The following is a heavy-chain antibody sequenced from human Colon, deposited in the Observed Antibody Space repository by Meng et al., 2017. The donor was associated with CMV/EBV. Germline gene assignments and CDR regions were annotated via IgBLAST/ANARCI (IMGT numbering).Heavy chain of an antibody. CDR3: ARIYHLIYKWFDT. J-gene: IGHJ5*02. V-gene: IGHV3-53*01. Sequence: SCEVSGFFASSKYMSWVRQAPGKGLECVSVIYADGATYYSDSVKGRFTISRDISTNTVSLQMSSLRAEDTAVYYCARIYHLIYKWFDTWGQGTLVTVSS. CDR2: IYADGAT. D-gene: IGHD1-14*01. CDR1: GFFASSKY.